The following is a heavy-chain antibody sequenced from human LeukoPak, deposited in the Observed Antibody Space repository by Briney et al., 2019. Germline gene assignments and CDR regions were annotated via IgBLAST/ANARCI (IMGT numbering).Heavy chain of an antibody. V-gene: IGHV3-21*01. CDR1: GFTFSSYS. CDR2: ISSSSSYI. D-gene: IGHD4-23*01. J-gene: IGHJ4*02. Sequence: GGSLRLSCAASGFTFSSYSMNWVRQAPGKGLEWVSSISSSSSYIYYADSVKGRFTISRDNAKNSLYLQMTSLRAEDTAVYYCARDSYGGNSRQLDYWGQGTLVTVSS. CDR3: ARDSYGGNSRQLDY.